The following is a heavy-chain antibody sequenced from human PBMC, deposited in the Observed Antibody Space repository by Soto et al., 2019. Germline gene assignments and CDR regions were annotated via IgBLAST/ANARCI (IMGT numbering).Heavy chain of an antibody. CDR1: GFTFSSYA. D-gene: IGHD3-22*01. J-gene: IGHJ2*01. CDR3: AKAMIGSSGYYGGWYFDL. Sequence: EVQLLESGGGLVQPGGSLRLSCAASGFTFSSYAMSWVRQAPGKGLEWVSAISGSGGSTYYADSVKGRFTISRDNSKNTLYLQMNSLRAEDTAVYYCAKAMIGSSGYYGGWYFDLWGRGTLVTVSS. CDR2: ISGSGGST. V-gene: IGHV3-23*01.